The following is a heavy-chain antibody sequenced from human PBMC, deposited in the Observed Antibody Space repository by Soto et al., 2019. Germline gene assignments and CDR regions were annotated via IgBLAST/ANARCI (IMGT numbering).Heavy chain of an antibody. CDR2: IYYSGST. CDR1: GGSINSRGYY. CDR3: ARYSNLNDY. J-gene: IGHJ4*02. D-gene: IGHD4-4*01. V-gene: IGHV4-30-4*01. Sequence: SETLSLTCTVSGGSINSRGYYWSWIRQPPGKGLEWIGYIYYSGSTYYNPSLKSRVTISVDTSKNQFSLKLSSVTAADTAVYYCARYSNLNDYWGQGTLVTVSS.